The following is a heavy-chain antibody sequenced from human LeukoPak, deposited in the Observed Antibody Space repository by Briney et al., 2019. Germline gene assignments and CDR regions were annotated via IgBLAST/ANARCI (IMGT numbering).Heavy chain of an antibody. J-gene: IGHJ6*03. V-gene: IGHV3-23*01. Sequence: GGSLRLSCAASQFSFSNHAMSWVRQAPGKGLEWVSAIYGSGDRTFYADSVKGRFTISRDNSYNTVSLQMNSLRDEDTGVYYCAKGLRTGVGPYMGYHYYMDVWGKGATVTVSS. CDR1: QFSFSNHA. CDR2: IYGSGDRT. D-gene: IGHD3-16*01. CDR3: AKGLRTGVGPYMGYHYYMDV.